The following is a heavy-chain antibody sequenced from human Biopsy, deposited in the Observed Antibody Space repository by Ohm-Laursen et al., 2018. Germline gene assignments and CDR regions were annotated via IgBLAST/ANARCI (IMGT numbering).Heavy chain of an antibody. CDR1: GGSITSSGYW. CDR3: VREPKTGTAEAWYFDL. D-gene: IGHD3-9*01. J-gene: IGHJ2*01. CDR2: ISYNERT. Sequence: TLSLTCTVSGGSITSSGYWWSWIRQRPGKGLEWIGYISYNERTHYNPSLTSRPAISFDTSNNRISLQLRSVSVADTAVYYCVREPKTGTAEAWYFDLWGRGSPVTVPS. V-gene: IGHV4-31*03.